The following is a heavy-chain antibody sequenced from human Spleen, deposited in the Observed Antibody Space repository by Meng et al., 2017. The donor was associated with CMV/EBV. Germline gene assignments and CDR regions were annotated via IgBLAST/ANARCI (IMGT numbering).Heavy chain of an antibody. CDR1: GGSINNDYY. CDR2: IFYSGST. V-gene: IGHV4-38-2*02. J-gene: IGHJ4*02. CDR3: ARGRVIYKYYFDY. D-gene: IGHD2-21*01. Sequence: SETLSLTCSVSGGSINNDYYWGWIRQPPGKGLEWIGSIFYSGSTYYSPSLKSRITISVDTSKNQFSLKLSSVTAADTAVYYCARGRVIYKYYFDYWGQGTLVTVSS.